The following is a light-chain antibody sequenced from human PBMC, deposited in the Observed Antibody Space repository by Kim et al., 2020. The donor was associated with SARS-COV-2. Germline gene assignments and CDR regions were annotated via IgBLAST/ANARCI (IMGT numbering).Light chain of an antibody. V-gene: IGKV3-15*01. CDR2: DAS. CDR1: QRISNN. CDR3: QQYNSWPPWT. Sequence: EIVMTQSPATLSVSPGERATFSCRASQRISNNLAWYQQKPGQAPRLLIYDASTRATGIPARFSGSGSGTEFTLTISSLQSEDFAVYYCQQYNSWPPWTLGQGTKVDI. J-gene: IGKJ1*01.